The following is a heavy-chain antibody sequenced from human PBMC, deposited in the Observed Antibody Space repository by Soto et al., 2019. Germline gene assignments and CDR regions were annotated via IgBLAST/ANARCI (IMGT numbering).Heavy chain of an antibody. V-gene: IGHV3-11*01. D-gene: IGHD6-19*01. CDR3: ARSYSSGWEFDY. CDR1: GFTFSNYY. Sequence: CGASGFTFSNYYMSWIRQAPGKGLEWVSYISSTGRTIYYADSVKGRFTVSRDNAQNSLSLKLNSLRVEDTAVYYCARSYSSGWEFDYWGQGTQVTVSS. J-gene: IGHJ4*02. CDR2: ISSTGRTI.